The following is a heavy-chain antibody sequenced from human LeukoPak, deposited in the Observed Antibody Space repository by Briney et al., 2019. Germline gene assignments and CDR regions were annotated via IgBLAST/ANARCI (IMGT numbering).Heavy chain of an antibody. V-gene: IGHV4-59*08. CDR1: GGSISSYY. CDR3: ARQGIAVAGTVYYGMDV. J-gene: IGHJ6*02. Sequence: SETLSLTCTVSGGSISSYYWSWIRQPPGKGLEWIGYIYYSGSTNYNPSLKSRVTISVDTSKNQFSLKLSSVTAADTAVYYCARQGIAVAGTVYYGMDVWGQGTTVTVSS. CDR2: IYYSGST. D-gene: IGHD6-19*01.